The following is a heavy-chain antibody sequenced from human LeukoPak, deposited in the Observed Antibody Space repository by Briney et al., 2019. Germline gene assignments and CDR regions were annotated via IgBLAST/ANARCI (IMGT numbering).Heavy chain of an antibody. Sequence: GASVKVSCKASGGTFSSYAISWVRQAPGQGLEWMGRIIPILGIANYAQKFQGRVTITADKSTSTAYMELSSLRSEDTAVYYCASRDLPLRVGGTASYGMDVWGQGTTVTVSS. D-gene: IGHD6-19*01. CDR2: IIPILGIA. CDR1: GGTFSSYA. V-gene: IGHV1-69*04. CDR3: ASRDLPLRVGGTASYGMDV. J-gene: IGHJ6*02.